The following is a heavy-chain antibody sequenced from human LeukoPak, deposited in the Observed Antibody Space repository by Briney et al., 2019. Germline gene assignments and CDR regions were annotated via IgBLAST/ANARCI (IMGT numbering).Heavy chain of an antibody. D-gene: IGHD6-13*01. V-gene: IGHV3-48*04. CDR2: ISSSGSTI. CDR3: ARDQGGYSSSWYRWFDP. Sequence: PGGSLRLSCAASGFTFSSFSMNWVRQAPGKGLEWVSYISSSGSTIYYADSVKGRFTISRDNAKNSPYLQMNSLRAEDTAVYYCARDQGGYSSSWYRWFDPWGQGTLVTVSS. J-gene: IGHJ5*02. CDR1: GFTFSSFS.